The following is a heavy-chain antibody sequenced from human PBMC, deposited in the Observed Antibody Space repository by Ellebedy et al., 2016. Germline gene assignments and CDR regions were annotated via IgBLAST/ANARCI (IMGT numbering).Heavy chain of an antibody. V-gene: IGHV3-13*01. CDR1: GFTFSTYD. CDR2: IGTAGDT. CDR3: AKMGFCPNGVCREFDY. J-gene: IGHJ4*02. D-gene: IGHD2-8*01. Sequence: GESLKISCAASGFTFSTYDMHWVRQATGKGLEWVSAIGTAGDTYYPGSVKGRFTISRENAKNSLYLQMNTLRAGDTAVYYCAKMGFCPNGVCREFDYWGQGTLVTVSS.